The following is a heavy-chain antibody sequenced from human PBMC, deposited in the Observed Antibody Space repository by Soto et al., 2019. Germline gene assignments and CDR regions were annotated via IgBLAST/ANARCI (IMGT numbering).Heavy chain of an antibody. CDR2: INNDGSSA. CDR1: EFTFSHYW. V-gene: IGHV3-74*01. J-gene: IGHJ4*01. D-gene: IGHD3-10*01. Sequence: GGSLRVSCAASEFTFSHYWMHWVRQAPGKGLVWVSRINNDGSSADYADSVKGRFTISRDNAKNTLYLQMNSLRAEDTAVYFCASVPHLWDNRRVFLDLWGQRT. CDR3: ASVPHLWDNRRVFLDL.